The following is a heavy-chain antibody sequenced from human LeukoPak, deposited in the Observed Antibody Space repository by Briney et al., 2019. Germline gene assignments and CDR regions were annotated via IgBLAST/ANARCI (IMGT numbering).Heavy chain of an antibody. CDR2: ISNDAAKK. J-gene: IGHJ4*02. D-gene: IGHD4-17*01. CDR3: AKDMNTVTATFDY. CDR1: GFTFTTYA. Sequence: GGSLRLSCAASGFTFTTYAMHWVRQAPGKGLEWVAVISNDAAKKYYADSVKGRSTISRDNSENTLYLQMNSLRAEDTAVYYCAKDMNTVTATFDYWGQGTLVTVSS. V-gene: IGHV3-30*18.